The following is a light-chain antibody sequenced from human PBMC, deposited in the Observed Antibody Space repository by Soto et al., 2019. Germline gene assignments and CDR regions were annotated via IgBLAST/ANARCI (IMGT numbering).Light chain of an antibody. J-gene: IGLJ1*01. CDR1: SSDVGGYNY. CDR2: EDT. Sequence: QSALTQPPSASGSPGQSVAISCTGTSSDVGGYNYVSWYQQYPGKAPKLIMYEDTKRPSGVPDRFSGSKSGNTASLTVSGLQAEDEADYYCCSYVGSDNYVFGSGTKVTVL. V-gene: IGLV2-8*01. CDR3: CSYVGSDNYV.